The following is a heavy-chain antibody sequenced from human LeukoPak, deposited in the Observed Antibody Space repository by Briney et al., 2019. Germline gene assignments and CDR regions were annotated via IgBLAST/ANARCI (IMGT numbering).Heavy chain of an antibody. CDR1: GYTFTGYY. V-gene: IGHV1-2*02. CDR2: INPNSGGT. J-gene: IGHJ4*02. D-gene: IGHD2-2*01. CDR3: ARDLSEYCSSTSCYGGDY. Sequence: ASMKVSCKASGYTFTGYYMHWVRQAPGQGLEWMGWINPNSGGTNYAQKFQGRVTMTRDTSISTAYMELSRLRSDDTAVYYCARDLSEYCSSTSCYGGDYWGQGTLVTVSS.